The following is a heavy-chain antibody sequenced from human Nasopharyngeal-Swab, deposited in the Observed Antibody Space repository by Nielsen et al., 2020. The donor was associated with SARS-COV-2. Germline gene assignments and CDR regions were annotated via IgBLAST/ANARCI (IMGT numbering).Heavy chain of an antibody. V-gene: IGHV5-51*01. J-gene: IGHJ6*02. Sequence: GESLKISCKGSGYSFTSYWIAWVRQMPGKGLEWMGIIYPRDSDTRYSPSFQAQVTLSADKSISTAYLQWSSLKASDTAMYYCVRPEGVATSFKYYFQYGMDVWGQGTMVTVPS. CDR3: VRPEGVATSFKYYFQYGMDV. D-gene: IGHD5-12*01. CDR2: IYPRDSDT. CDR1: GYSFTSYW.